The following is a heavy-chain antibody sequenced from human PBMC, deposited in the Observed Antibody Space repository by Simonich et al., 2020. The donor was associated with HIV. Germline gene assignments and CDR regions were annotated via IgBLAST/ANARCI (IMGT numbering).Heavy chain of an antibody. CDR3: ARGGACSGDCDNWFDS. J-gene: IGHJ5*01. Sequence: QVQLQQWGAGLLKPSETLSLTCAVYGRSLSGSYWSWIRQPPGKGLEGSGEISHSGNTNYNPSLKSQVTIAVDTTKNQFSLKLNSLTAADTAVYYCARGGACSGDCDNWFDSWGQGTLVTVSS. V-gene: IGHV4-34*01. D-gene: IGHD2-21*02. CDR1: GRSLSGSY. CDR2: ISHSGNT.